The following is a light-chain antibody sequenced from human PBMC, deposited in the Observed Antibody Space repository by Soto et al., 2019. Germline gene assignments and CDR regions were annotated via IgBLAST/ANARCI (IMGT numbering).Light chain of an antibody. Sequence: DIQMTQSPSTLSGSVGDRVTITCRASQTISSWLAWYQQKPGKAPKLLIYKASTLKSGVPSRFSGSGSGTEFTLTISSLKPDDFATYYCQHCNSYSEAFGQGTTGDIK. J-gene: IGKJ1*01. CDR3: QHCNSYSEA. CDR1: QTISSW. V-gene: IGKV1-5*03. CDR2: KAS.